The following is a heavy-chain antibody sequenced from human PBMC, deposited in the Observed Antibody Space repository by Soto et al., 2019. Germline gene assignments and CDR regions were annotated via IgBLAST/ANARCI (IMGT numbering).Heavy chain of an antibody. CDR2: IYYSGST. CDR1: GGSISSYY. V-gene: IGHV4-59*08. J-gene: IGHJ4*02. D-gene: IGHD5-12*01. Sequence: PSETLCLTCTVSGGSISSYYWSWIRQPPGKGLEWIGYIYYSGSTNYNPSLKSRVTISVDTSKNQFSLKLSSVTAADTAVYYCARHRRGDGYDYYFDYWGQGTLVTVSS. CDR3: ARHRRGDGYDYYFDY.